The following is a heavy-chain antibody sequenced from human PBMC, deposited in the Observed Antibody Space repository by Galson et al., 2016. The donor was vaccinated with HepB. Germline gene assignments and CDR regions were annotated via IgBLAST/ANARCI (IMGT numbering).Heavy chain of an antibody. V-gene: IGHV3-66*01. CDR2: LYAGGET. CDR1: GLSVSDAY. Sequence: SLRLSCAASGLSVSDAYMNWVRQAPGKGLEWVSVLYAGGETYYADSLRGRFTISRDNSKNILYLQMNSLKTEDTAVYFCTTLSPAAASDYWGQGTLIIVSS. D-gene: IGHD6-13*01. CDR3: TTLSPAAASDY. J-gene: IGHJ4*02.